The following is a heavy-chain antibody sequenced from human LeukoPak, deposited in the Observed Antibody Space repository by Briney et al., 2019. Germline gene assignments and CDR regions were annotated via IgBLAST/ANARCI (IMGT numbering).Heavy chain of an antibody. CDR1: GLTVSNNY. Sequence: GGSLRLSCVASGLTVSNNYMTWVRQAPGKGLEWVSVSDSGGSIISADSVKGRFTSSRDDSKTTLYLQMNSLRLGDTAVYYCAGGTTVTTAFDYWGQGIVVTVSS. V-gene: IGHV3-53*01. J-gene: IGHJ4*02. CDR3: AGGTTVTTAFDY. D-gene: IGHD4-11*01. CDR2: SDSGGSI.